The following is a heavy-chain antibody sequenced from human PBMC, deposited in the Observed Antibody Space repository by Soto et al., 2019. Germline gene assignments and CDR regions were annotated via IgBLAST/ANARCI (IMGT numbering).Heavy chain of an antibody. CDR3: ARPRVGYSYGIDY. CDR2: ISYDGSNK. CDR1: GFTFSIYG. Sequence: GASLRSSFKASGFTFSIYGIHWVRQAPGKGLEWVAVISYDGSNKYYADSVKGRFTISRDNSKNTLYLQMNSLRAEDTAVYYCARPRVGYSYGIDYWGQGT. V-gene: IGHV3-30*03. J-gene: IGHJ4*02. D-gene: IGHD5-18*01.